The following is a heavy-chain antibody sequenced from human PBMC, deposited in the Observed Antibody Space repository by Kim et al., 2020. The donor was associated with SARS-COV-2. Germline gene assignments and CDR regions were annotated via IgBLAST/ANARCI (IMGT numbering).Heavy chain of an antibody. CDR3: ARDSGYDFDVGYYYYGMDV. J-gene: IGHJ6*02. CDR2: IWYDGSNK. D-gene: IGHD5-12*01. Sequence: GGSLRLSCAASGFTFSSYGMHWVRQAPGKGLEWVAVIWYDGSNKYYADSVKGRFTISRDNSKNTLYLQMNSLRAEDTAVYYCARDSGYDFDVGYYYYGMDVWGQGTTVTVSS. V-gene: IGHV3-33*01. CDR1: GFTFSSYG.